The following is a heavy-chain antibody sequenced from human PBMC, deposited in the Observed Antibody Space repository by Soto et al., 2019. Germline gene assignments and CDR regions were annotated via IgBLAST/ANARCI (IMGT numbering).Heavy chain of an antibody. CDR2: IYPGDSDT. D-gene: IGHD3-22*01. CDR1: GYSFTSYW. V-gene: IGHV5-51*03. J-gene: IGHJ3*02. Sequence: GESLKISCKGSGYSFTSYWIGWVRQMPGKGLEWMGIIYPGDSDTRYSPSFQGQVTISADKSISTAYLQWSSLKASDTATYYCARPNMYYYDSSEGGDDAFDIWGQGTMVTVSS. CDR3: ARPNMYYYDSSEGGDDAFDI.